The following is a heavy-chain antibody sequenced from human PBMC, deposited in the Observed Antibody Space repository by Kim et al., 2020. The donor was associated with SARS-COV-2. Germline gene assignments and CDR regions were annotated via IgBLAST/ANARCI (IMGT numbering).Heavy chain of an antibody. CDR3: ASAPTYYDFWSGYYTFEFMDV. CDR2: IIPIFGTA. J-gene: IGHJ6*02. D-gene: IGHD3-3*01. Sequence: SVKVSCKASGGTFSSYAISWVRQAPGQGLEWMGGIIPIFGTANYAQKFQGRVTITADESTSTAYMELSSLRSEDTAVYYCASAPTYYDFWSGYYTFEFMDVWGQGTTVTVSS. V-gene: IGHV1-69*13. CDR1: GGTFSSYA.